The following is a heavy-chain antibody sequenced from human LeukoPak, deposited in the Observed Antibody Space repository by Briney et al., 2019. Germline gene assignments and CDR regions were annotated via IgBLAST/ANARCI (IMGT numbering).Heavy chain of an antibody. CDR1: GGSISSGGYS. CDR2: IYHSGST. V-gene: IGHV4-30-2*01. J-gene: IGHJ2*01. CDR3: ARVLVKYPYWYFDL. D-gene: IGHD2-8*02. Sequence: SETLSLTCAVSGGSISSGGYSWSWIRQPPGKGLEWIGYIYHSGSTYYNPSLKSRVTISVDRSKNQFSLKLSSVTAADTAVYYCARVLVKYPYWYFDLWAVAPWSLSPQ.